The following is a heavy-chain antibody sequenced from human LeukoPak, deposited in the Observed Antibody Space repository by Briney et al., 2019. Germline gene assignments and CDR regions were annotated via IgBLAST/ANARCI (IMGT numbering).Heavy chain of an antibody. Sequence: SETLSLTCTVSGYSISSGYYWGWIRQPPGKGLEWIGSIYHSGSTYYNPSLKSRVTISVDTSKNQFSLKLSSVTAADTAVYYCARDSLLLLFDYWGQGTLVTVSS. CDR3: ARDSLLLLFDY. CDR1: GYSISSGYY. V-gene: IGHV4-38-2*02. D-gene: IGHD1-26*01. CDR2: IYHSGST. J-gene: IGHJ4*02.